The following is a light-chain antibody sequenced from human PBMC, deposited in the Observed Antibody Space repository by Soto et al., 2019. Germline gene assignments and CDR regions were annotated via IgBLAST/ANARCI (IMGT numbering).Light chain of an antibody. J-gene: IGKJ1*01. V-gene: IGKV3-15*01. CDR3: QQFGDWPS. CDR1: QSVSSH. CDR2: DSS. Sequence: EIRMTQSPAILSLSPGESATLSCRASQSVSSHVVWYQQKPGQAPRLLISDSSTTGFPARFSGSGSGTEFTLTISSLQSDDSAIYYCQQFGDWPSFGLGTKLEI.